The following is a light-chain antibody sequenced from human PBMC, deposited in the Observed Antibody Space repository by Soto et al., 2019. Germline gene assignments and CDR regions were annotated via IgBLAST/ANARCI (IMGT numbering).Light chain of an antibody. CDR3: SSYTSGSTYV. CDR2: DVS. V-gene: IGLV2-14*03. CDR1: SSDVGAYNY. Sequence: QSALTQPASVSGSPGQSITISCTGTSSDVGAYNYVSWYQQHPGKAPKLMIYDVSSRPSGVSNRFSGSKSGNTASLTISGLQAEDEADYYCSSYTSGSTYVFGTG. J-gene: IGLJ1*01.